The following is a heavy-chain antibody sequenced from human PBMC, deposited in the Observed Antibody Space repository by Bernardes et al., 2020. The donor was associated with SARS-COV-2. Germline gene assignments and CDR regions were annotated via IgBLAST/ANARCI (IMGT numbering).Heavy chain of an antibody. D-gene: IGHD1-20*01. V-gene: IGHV4-31*03. CDR3: ARSYDKIRYNSVSFFDY. CDR1: GGSMNRGGYF. Sequence: SETLSLTCTVSGGSMNRGGYFWSWIRQHPGKGLEWIGYIYYSGSTYYNPSLKSRVTMSVDASKNQFSLTLSSVTAADTAVYYCARSYDKIRYNSVSFFDYWGRGTLVTVSS. J-gene: IGHJ4*02. CDR2: IYYSGST.